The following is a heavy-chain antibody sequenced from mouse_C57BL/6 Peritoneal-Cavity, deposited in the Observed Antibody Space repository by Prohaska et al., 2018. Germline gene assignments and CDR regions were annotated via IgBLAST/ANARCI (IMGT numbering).Heavy chain of an antibody. CDR1: GFTFSDYG. CDR3: ARLLPLAY. Sequence: GFTFSDYGLHWLRQAPEKGLEWVAYISSGSSTIYYADTVKGRFTISRDNAKNTLFLQMTSLRSEDTAMYYCARLLPLAYWGQGTLVTVSA. V-gene: IGHV5-17*01. J-gene: IGHJ3*01. CDR2: ISSGSSTI.